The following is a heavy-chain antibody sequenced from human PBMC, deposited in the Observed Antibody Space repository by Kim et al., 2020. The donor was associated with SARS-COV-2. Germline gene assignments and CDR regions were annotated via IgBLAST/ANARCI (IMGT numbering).Heavy chain of an antibody. D-gene: IGHD3-10*01. Sequence: SETLSLTCTVSGGSISSGSYYWSWIRQPPGKGLEWIGYIYYSGSTYYNPSLKSRVTISIDTSKNHFSLKLGSVTAADTAVYYCARSLSGTYPLGWFDPWG. CDR3: ARSLSGTYPLGWFDP. J-gene: IGHJ5*02. CDR2: IYYSGST. V-gene: IGHV4-31*03. CDR1: GGSISSGSYY.